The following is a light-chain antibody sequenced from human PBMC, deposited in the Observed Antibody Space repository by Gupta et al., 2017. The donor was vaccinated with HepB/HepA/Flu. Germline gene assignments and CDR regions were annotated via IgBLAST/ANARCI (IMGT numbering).Light chain of an antibody. CDR3: AAWDNSLSAYV. J-gene: IGLJ1*01. V-gene: IGLV1-47*02. CDR1: SSNVGRDN. CDR2: NDD. Sequence: QPVMTPPPSASGTPGQRVAIPCSGSSSNVGRDNVYWYRQLPGTAPKLLIYNDDRRPSGVPDRFSGSKSGTSASLAISGLRSEDEADYYCAAWDNSLSAYVFGTGTWVTVL.